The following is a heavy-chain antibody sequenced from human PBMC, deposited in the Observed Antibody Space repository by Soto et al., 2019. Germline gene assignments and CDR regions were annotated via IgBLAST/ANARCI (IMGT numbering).Heavy chain of an antibody. J-gene: IGHJ6*02. Sequence: QVQLVQSGAEGKKPGASVKVSCKASGYTFTTYSMHWVRQAPGHRLEWMGWSNAGNGYTQYSQDFQGRVTITRDTSASTAYMELSSLRSEDMAVYYCARDGGSGMDVWGQGTTVTVSS. D-gene: IGHD3-16*01. V-gene: IGHV1-3*02. CDR1: GYTFTTYS. CDR3: ARDGGSGMDV. CDR2: SNAGNGYT.